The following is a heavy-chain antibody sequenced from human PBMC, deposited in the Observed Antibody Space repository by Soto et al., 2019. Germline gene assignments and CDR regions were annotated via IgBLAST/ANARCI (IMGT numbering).Heavy chain of an antibody. Sequence: SETKSLTCAVYGGSISGYYLSWIRPNTGKGLEWIGEINHSGSTNYNPSLKSRVTISVDTSKNQFSLKLSSVTAADTAVYYCARDLYYYDSSGSPFDPWGQGTLVTVS. J-gene: IGHJ5*02. CDR1: GGSISGYY. D-gene: IGHD3-22*01. CDR3: ARDLYYYDSSGSPFDP. CDR2: INHSGST. V-gene: IGHV4-34*01.